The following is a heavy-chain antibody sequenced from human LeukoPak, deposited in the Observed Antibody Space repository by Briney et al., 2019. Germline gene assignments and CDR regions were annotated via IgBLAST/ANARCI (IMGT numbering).Heavy chain of an antibody. CDR1: GFTVSSNY. D-gene: IGHD3-22*01. CDR3: ARGGDSSGSIRRAFDI. Sequence: PGASLRLSCAASGFTVSSNYMSWVRQAPGKGLEWVSVISSSGSTYYAASVEGRFTISRDNSKNTLYLPMNSLRAEDTAVYYCARGGDSSGSIRRAFDIWGQGTMVTVSS. J-gene: IGHJ3*02. V-gene: IGHV3-53*01. CDR2: ISSSGST.